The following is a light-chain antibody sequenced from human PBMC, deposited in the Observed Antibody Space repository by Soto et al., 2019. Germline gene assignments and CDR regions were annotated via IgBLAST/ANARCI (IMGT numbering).Light chain of an antibody. V-gene: IGKV1-39*01. CDR3: QQGHSNPIT. J-gene: IGKJ5*01. CDR2: AAS. Sequence: DIHMTQSPSCLSAFVGDRVTITCRAGQTISTYVNWYQKKPGKAPKLLIYAASILQSGVPSRFSGSGSGTDFTLTISSLQPEDFATYYCQQGHSNPITLGQGTRLEI. CDR1: QTISTY.